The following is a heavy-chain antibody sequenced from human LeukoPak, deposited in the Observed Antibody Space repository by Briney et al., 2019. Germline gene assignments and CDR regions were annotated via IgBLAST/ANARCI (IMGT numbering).Heavy chain of an antibody. CDR1: GFTFSSYG. V-gene: IGHV3-30*18. CDR2: ISYDGSNK. D-gene: IGHD4-17*01. J-gene: IGHJ4*02. Sequence: GGSLRLSCAASGFTFSSYGMHWVRKAPGKGLEWVAVISYDGSNKYYADSVKGRFTISRDNSKNTLYLQMNSLRAEDTAVYYCAKGSLDYGDYEVYNYWGQGTLVTVSS. CDR3: AKGSLDYGDYEVYNY.